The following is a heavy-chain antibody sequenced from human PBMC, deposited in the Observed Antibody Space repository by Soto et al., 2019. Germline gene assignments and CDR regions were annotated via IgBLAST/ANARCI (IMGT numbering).Heavy chain of an antibody. CDR3: VRELVDCTNGVCSDYYYYGMDV. CDR1: GYTFTDYY. Sequence: QVQLVQSGAEVKTPGASVKVSCKASGYTFTDYYIHWVRQAPGQGLEWLAWFNPNSGGTNHVEKFQGRVTMTRDTSISTVYMELSRLTPDDTAVYYCVRELVDCTNGVCSDYYYYGMDVWGQGTAVTVSS. D-gene: IGHD2-8*01. CDR2: FNPNSGGT. J-gene: IGHJ6*02. V-gene: IGHV1-2*02.